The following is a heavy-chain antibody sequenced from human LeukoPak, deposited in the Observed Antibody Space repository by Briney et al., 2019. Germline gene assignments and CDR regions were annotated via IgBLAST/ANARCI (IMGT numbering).Heavy chain of an antibody. CDR2: IYYSGST. D-gene: IGHD3-22*01. V-gene: IGHV4-59*01. CDR1: GGSISSYY. CDR3: ARTTRSYYYDSSGAFDI. J-gene: IGHJ3*02. Sequence: SETLSLTCTVSGGSISSYYWSWIRQPPGKGLEWIGYIYYSGSTNYNPSLKSRVTISVDTSKNQFSLKLSSVTAVDTAVYYCARTTRSYYYDSSGAFDIWGQGTMVTVSS.